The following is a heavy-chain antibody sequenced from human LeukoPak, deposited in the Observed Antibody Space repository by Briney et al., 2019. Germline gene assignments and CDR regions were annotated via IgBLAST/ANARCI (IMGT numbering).Heavy chain of an antibody. CDR1: GYTFTNYA. CDR3: ARYFGDYFDY. J-gene: IGHJ4*02. D-gene: IGHD4-17*01. Sequence: ASVKVSCKASGYTFTNYAMHWVRQAPGQRLEWMGWINAGNGHTKYSQNFQDRVTITTDTSATIAYMELSSLRSEDTAVYYCARYFGDYFDYWGQGTLVTVSS. V-gene: IGHV1-3*01. CDR2: INAGNGHT.